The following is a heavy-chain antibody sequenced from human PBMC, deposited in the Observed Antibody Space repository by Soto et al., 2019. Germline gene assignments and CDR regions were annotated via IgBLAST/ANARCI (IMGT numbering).Heavy chain of an antibody. D-gene: IGHD1-1*01. V-gene: IGHV3-49*04. CDR1: GFTYDNDG. Sequence: LRLSRTGSGFTYDNDGVSWVRQAPGQGLEWLGVIRNRAYHVTTEYAPSVEVRVTISRDESKDIAYLNMTSLQTDDKGVYFCTTRSPPNWLIKTRGQGT. J-gene: IGHJ1*01. CDR2: IRNRAYHVTT. CDR3: TTRSPPNWLIKT.